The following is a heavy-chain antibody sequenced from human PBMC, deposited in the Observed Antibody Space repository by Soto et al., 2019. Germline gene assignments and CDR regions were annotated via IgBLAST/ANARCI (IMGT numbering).Heavy chain of an antibody. CDR1: GGTFSSYA. D-gene: IGHD4-4*01. CDR3: ARASTVTTTTRIEYYFDY. V-gene: IGHV1-69*13. J-gene: IGHJ4*02. Sequence: SVKVSCKASGGTFSSYAISWVRQAPGQGLEWMGGIIPIFGTANYAQKFQGRVTITADESTSTAYMELSSLRSEDTAVYYCARASTVTTTTRIEYYFDYWGQGTLVTVSS. CDR2: IIPIFGTA.